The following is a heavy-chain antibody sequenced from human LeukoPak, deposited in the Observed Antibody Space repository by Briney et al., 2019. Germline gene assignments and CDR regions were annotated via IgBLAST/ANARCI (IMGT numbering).Heavy chain of an antibody. CDR2: IWYDGSNK. V-gene: IGHV3-33*01. D-gene: IGHD3-10*01. J-gene: IGHJ4*02. CDR1: GFTFSSHG. CDR3: ARDRSRNTMGAPYLDY. Sequence: GGSLRLSCAASGFTFSSHGMHWVRQAPGKGLEWVAVIWYDGSNKYYADSVKGRFTISRDNSKNTLYLQMNSLRAEDTAVYYCARDRSRNTMGAPYLDYWGQGTLVTVSS.